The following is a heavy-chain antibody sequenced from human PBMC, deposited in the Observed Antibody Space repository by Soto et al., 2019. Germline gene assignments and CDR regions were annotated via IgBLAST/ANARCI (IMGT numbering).Heavy chain of an antibody. Sequence: ASVKVSCKTSGDTLTSYAISWVRQAHGHGLEWLGWVSPYSGNTNYSPRVQGRVTLTTDTTTSTAYMEVRSLTSGDTAVYFCARRGGGDYLFDSWGQGMLVTVSS. CDR2: VSPYSGNT. V-gene: IGHV1-18*01. J-gene: IGHJ4*02. D-gene: IGHD4-17*01. CDR3: ARRGGGDYLFDS. CDR1: GDTLTSYA.